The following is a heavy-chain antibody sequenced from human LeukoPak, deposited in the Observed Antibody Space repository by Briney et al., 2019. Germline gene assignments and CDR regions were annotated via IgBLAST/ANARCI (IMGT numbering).Heavy chain of an antibody. CDR2: ISRSSGYI. V-gene: IGHV3-21*01. Sequence: PGRSLTLSCRGSAFSFSSYSMNWVRHAPGRGLEWVSSISRSSGYIYYPDSVRGRLTVCRDNAKNSLYRQMNSLRADDTAVYYCKKDLRSSLFLWEYWGQGTLVTV. CDR1: AFSFSSYS. J-gene: IGHJ4*02. D-gene: IGHD1-26*01. CDR3: KKDLRSSLFLWEY.